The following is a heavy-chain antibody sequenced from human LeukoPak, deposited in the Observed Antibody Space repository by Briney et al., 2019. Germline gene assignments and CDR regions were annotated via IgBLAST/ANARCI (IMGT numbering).Heavy chain of an antibody. CDR2: ISGSGGST. Sequence: PGESLTLSCAASGSTFSSYAMSWVRQAPGKGLEWVSAISGSGGSTYYADSVKGRFTTSRDNSKNTLYLQMNSLRAEDTAVYYCAKDFSAADTLEYFHHWGQGTLVTVSS. D-gene: IGHD6-13*01. V-gene: IGHV3-23*01. J-gene: IGHJ1*01. CDR3: AKDFSAADTLEYFHH. CDR1: GSTFSSYA.